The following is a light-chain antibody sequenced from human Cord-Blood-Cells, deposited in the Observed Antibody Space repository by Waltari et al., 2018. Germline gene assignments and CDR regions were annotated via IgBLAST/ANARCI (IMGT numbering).Light chain of an antibody. Sequence: QSALTQPASVSGSPGQSLTISCTGTSSDVGGYNYVSWSQQHPGKAPKLMIYEVSNRPSGVSNRFSGSKSGNTVSLTISGLQAEDEADYYCSSYTSSSTLVFGGGTKLTVL. J-gene: IGLJ3*02. V-gene: IGLV2-14*01. CDR2: EVS. CDR1: SSDVGGYNY. CDR3: SSYTSSSTLV.